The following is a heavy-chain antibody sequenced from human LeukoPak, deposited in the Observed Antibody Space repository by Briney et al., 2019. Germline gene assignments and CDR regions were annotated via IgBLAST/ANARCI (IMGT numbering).Heavy chain of an antibody. J-gene: IGHJ3*02. D-gene: IGHD1-26*01. Sequence: GGSLRLSCAASGFIFSDHYMDWVRQAPGKGLEWVGRTRNEANIYTTKYAASVKGRFTISRDDSKNSLYLQMNSLKTEDTAVYYCASPVGATTVRAFDIWGQGTMVTISS. V-gene: IGHV3-72*01. CDR2: TRNEANIYTT. CDR1: GFIFSDHY. CDR3: ASPVGATTVRAFDI.